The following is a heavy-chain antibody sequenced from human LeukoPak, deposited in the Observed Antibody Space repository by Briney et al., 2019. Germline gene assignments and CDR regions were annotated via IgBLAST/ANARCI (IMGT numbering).Heavy chain of an antibody. CDR2: IFSSGTT. V-gene: IGHV4-4*07. Sequence: PSGTLSLTCTVSGGSISGYYWSWIRQPAGKGLEWIVRIFSSGTTNYNPSLKSRVTMSVDTSKNHFSLKLSSVTAADTAVYYCAKYIFGSDYFEYWGQGTLVTISS. J-gene: IGHJ4*02. CDR1: GGSISGYY. D-gene: IGHD5-18*01. CDR3: AKYIFGSDYFEY.